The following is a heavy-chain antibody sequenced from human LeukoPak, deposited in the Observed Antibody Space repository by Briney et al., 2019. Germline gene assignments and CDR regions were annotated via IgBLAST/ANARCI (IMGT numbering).Heavy chain of an antibody. V-gene: IGHV1-18*01. CDR1: GYTFTSYG. J-gene: IGHJ5*02. CDR3: ATVPGYCTNGVCYWFDP. Sequence: ASVKVSCKASGYTFTSYGISWVRQAPGQGLEWMGWISAYNGNTIYAQKFQGRVTMTEDTSTDTAYMELSSLRSEDTAVYYCATVPGYCTNGVCYWFDPWGQGTLVTVSS. D-gene: IGHD2-8*01. CDR2: ISAYNGNT.